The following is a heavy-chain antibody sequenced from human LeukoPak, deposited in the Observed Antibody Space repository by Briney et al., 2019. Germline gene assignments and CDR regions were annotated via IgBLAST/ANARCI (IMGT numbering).Heavy chain of an antibody. D-gene: IGHD3-22*01. CDR3: ARSLPPYYYDSSGPVLFY. CDR1: GYNFIDYY. CDR2: INPNGGGT. Sequence: GASVKVSCKTSGYNFIDYYVYWVRQAPGQRLEWMGWINPNGGGTNYARKFQGRVTMTRDTSISTAYMELSRLRSDDTAVYYCARSLPPYYYDSSGPVLFYWGQGTLVTVSS. J-gene: IGHJ4*02. V-gene: IGHV1-2*02.